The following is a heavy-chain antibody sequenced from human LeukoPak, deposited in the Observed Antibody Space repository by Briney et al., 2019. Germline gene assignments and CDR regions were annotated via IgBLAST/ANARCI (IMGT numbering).Heavy chain of an antibody. Sequence: PGGSLRLFCAASGFTFSSYSMNWVRQAPGKGLEGVSSISSSSRYIYYADSVKGRFIISRDNAKNSLYLQMNSLRVEDTAVYYCARELSRGDFDIWGQGTMVTVSS. CDR1: GFTFSSYS. CDR3: ARELSRGDFDI. D-gene: IGHD3-10*01. CDR2: ISSSSRYI. V-gene: IGHV3-21*01. J-gene: IGHJ3*02.